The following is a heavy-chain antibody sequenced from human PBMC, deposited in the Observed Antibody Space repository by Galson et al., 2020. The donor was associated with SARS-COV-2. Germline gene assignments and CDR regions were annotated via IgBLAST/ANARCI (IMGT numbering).Heavy chain of an antibody. J-gene: IGHJ4*02. CDR3: SRGLSSSWPFSDF. D-gene: IGHD6-13*01. V-gene: IGHV3-48*02. CDR2: ITSSSTT. CDR1: GFTFSSYT. Sequence: GESLKISCAASGFTFSSYTMNWVRQAPGKGLEWVSFITSSSTTYYADSVKGRFTISRDNAKNSLYLQMSGLRDDDTALYYCSRGLSSSWPFSDFWGQGALVTVSS.